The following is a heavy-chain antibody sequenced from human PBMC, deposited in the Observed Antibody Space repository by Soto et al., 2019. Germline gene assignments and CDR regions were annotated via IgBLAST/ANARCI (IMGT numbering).Heavy chain of an antibody. V-gene: IGHV4-34*01. CDR2: INDRGAI. J-gene: IGHJ2*01. CDR1: GGSFSGDY. Sequence: QVQLQQWGAGPLRPLEPLSLTCGVSGGSFSGDYWSWIRQSPGQGLEWVGEINDRGAIHYNPSVNSRVSISVDPSKNLYYLNLRSVTAADTAVYYCARESHDILTGPPWVWYFDLWGRGTLVTVSS. CDR3: ARESHDILTGPPWVWYFDL. D-gene: IGHD3-9*01.